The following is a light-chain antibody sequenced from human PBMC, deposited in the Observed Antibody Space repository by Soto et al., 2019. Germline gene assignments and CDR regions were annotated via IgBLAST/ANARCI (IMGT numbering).Light chain of an antibody. V-gene: IGKV3-11*01. J-gene: IGKJ2*01. CDR2: DAS. CDR3: QQRSNWPET. CDR1: QSVSSY. Sequence: EIVLTQSPATLSLSPGERATLSCRASQSVSSYIAWYQQKPGQAPRLLIYDASNRDTGIPSRFSGSGSGTDFTLTISSLAPEGFAVYYWQQRSNWPETFGQGTKLEIK.